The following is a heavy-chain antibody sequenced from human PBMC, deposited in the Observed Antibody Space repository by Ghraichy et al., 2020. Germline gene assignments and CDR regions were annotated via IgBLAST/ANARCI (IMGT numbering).Heavy chain of an antibody. CDR1: GFTFSSYA. CDR3: ARIYYYDSSGPINDAFDI. Sequence: ALRLSCAASGFTFSSYAMHWVRQAPGKGLEWVAVISYDGSNKYYADSVKGRFTISRDNSKNTLYLQMNSLRAEDTAVYYCARIYYYDSSGPINDAFDIWGQGTMVTVSS. D-gene: IGHD3-22*01. J-gene: IGHJ3*02. CDR2: ISYDGSNK. V-gene: IGHV3-30-3*01.